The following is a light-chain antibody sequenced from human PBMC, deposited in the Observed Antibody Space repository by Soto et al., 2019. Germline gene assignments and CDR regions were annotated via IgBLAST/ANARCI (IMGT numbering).Light chain of an antibody. CDR2: WAS. J-gene: IGKJ2*01. Sequence: DIVMTQSPDSLAVSLGERANINCKSSQSVLYSSNNKNYLAWYQQKPGQPPKLLIYWASTRESGVPDRFSGSGSGTDFTLTISSLQAEDVAVYYCQQYYITPPYTFGQGTKLEIK. V-gene: IGKV4-1*01. CDR1: QSVLYSSNNKNY. CDR3: QQYYITPPYT.